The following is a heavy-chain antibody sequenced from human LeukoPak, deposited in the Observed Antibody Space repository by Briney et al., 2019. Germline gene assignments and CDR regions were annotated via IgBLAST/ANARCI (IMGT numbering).Heavy chain of an antibody. CDR2: IRSTANGYAT. V-gene: IGHV3-73*01. Sequence: GGSLRLSCAASGFTFSSYAKSWVRQASGKGLEWVGRIRSTANGYATAYAASVKGRFTISRDDSKNTAYLQMDSLKTEDTAVYYCTGNYYGSGSYADFDYWGQGTLVTVSS. CDR1: GFTFSSYA. J-gene: IGHJ4*02. CDR3: TGNYYGSGSYADFDY. D-gene: IGHD3-10*01.